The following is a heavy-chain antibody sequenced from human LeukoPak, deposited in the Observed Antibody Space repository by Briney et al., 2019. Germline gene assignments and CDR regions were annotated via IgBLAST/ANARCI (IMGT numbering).Heavy chain of an antibody. Sequence: GESLKISCKGSGYSFTSYWIGWVRQMPGKGLEWMGIIYPGDSDTRYSPSFQGQVTISADKSISTAYLQWSSLKASDTAMYYCARLPAKNLYGSGSYYIGYWGQGTLVTVSS. CDR1: GYSFTSYW. D-gene: IGHD3-10*01. CDR3: ARLPAKNLYGSGSYYIGY. CDR2: IYPGDSDT. J-gene: IGHJ4*02. V-gene: IGHV5-51*01.